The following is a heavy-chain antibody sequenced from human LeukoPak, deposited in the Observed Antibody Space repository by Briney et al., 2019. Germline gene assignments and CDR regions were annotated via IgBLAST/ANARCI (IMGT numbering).Heavy chain of an antibody. CDR1: GFTFSSRW. Sequence: GGSLRLSCAVSGVTSGFTFSSRWMHWVRQAPGKGLEWVADINNSGGITMYADSVKGRFTISRDNSKNTVYLQMNSLRAEDTAVYYCSKGLQAAGHLVHDNWGQGALVTVSS. CDR2: INNSGGIT. CDR3: SKGLQAAGHLVHDN. D-gene: IGHD3-10*01. V-gene: IGHV3-23*01. J-gene: IGHJ4*02.